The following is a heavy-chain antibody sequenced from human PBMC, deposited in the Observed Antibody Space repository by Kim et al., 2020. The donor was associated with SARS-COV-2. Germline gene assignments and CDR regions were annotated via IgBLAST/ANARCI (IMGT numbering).Heavy chain of an antibody. Sequence: SETLSLTCTVSGGSISSTSYYWGWIRQSPGMGLEWLGGMFYSGNTYNNPSLRSRVTILADTSKNQFSLKLTSVTAADTAVYYCASDTYGSTWYHAFDIWGQGTVVTVS. J-gene: IGHJ3*02. D-gene: IGHD6-13*01. CDR2: MFYSGNT. V-gene: IGHV4-39*01. CDR3: ASDTYGSTWYHAFDI. CDR1: GGSISSTSYY.